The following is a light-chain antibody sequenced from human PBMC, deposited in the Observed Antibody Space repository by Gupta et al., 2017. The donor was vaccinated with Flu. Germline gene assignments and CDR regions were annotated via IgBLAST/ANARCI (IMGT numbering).Light chain of an antibody. J-gene: IGKJ4*01. CDR3: MQTLQTPFT. CDR1: QSLLHRNGYNY. Sequence: EIVMTQSPLSLPVTPGEPASISCRSSQSLLHRNGYNYLDWYLQKPGQSPQLLIYLGSNRASGVPDRFSGSGSGTDFTLKISRVEAEDVGVYYCMQTLQTPFTFGGGTKVEIK. V-gene: IGKV2-28*01. CDR2: LGS.